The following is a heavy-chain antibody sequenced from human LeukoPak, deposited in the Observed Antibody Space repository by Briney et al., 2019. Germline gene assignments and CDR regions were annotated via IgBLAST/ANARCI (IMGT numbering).Heavy chain of an antibody. CDR3: LFSMVRGVYYMDV. V-gene: IGHV3-64*04. CDR2: ISTNGGST. Sequence: GGSLRLSCAASGFTFSRYSMHWVRQAPGKGLEYVSVISTNGGSTYYADSVKGRFTISRDNSKNTLSLQMNSLRAEDTAVYYCLFSMVRGVYYMDVWGKGTTVTISS. D-gene: IGHD3-10*01. J-gene: IGHJ6*03. CDR1: GFTFSRYS.